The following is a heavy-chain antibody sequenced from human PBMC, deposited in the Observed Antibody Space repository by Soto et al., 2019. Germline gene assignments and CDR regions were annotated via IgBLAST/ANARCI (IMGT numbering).Heavy chain of an antibody. CDR3: ARYHRCSGGSCYSFHFDYYYGMDV. D-gene: IGHD2-15*01. J-gene: IGHJ6*02. CDR2: ISYDGSNK. CDR1: GFTFSSYA. Sequence: GGSLRLSCAASGFTFSSYAMHWVRQAPGKGLEWVAVISYDGSNKYYADTVKGRFTISRDNSKNTLYLQMKSMRAEDTAVYYCARYHRCSGGSCYSFHFDYYYGMDVWGQGTTVTVSS. V-gene: IGHV3-30-3*01.